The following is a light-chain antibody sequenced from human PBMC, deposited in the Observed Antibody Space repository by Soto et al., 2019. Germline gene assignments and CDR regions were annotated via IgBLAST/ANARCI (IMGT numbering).Light chain of an antibody. CDR3: HQYNGWPRT. Sequence: ESVLTQSPATLSLSPGERATLSCRASPSVSNSLAWYQHKPGQAPRLLIYDASNRAGGVPARFSGGGSGTEFTLTITSLQSEDFAVYYCHQYNGWPRTFGQGTKVDIK. J-gene: IGKJ1*01. CDR2: DAS. V-gene: IGKV3-11*01. CDR1: PSVSNS.